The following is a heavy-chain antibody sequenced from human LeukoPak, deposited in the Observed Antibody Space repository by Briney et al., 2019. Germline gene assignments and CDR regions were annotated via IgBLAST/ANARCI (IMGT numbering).Heavy chain of an antibody. Sequence: GGSLRLSCAASGFTFSSYAMSWVRQAPGKGLEWVSAISGSGGSTYYADSVEGRFTISRDNSKNTLYLQMNSLRAEDTGVYYCANRLERIDYWGQGTLVTVSS. V-gene: IGHV3-23*01. CDR3: ANRLERIDY. D-gene: IGHD1-1*01. CDR1: GFTFSSYA. CDR2: ISGSGGST. J-gene: IGHJ4*02.